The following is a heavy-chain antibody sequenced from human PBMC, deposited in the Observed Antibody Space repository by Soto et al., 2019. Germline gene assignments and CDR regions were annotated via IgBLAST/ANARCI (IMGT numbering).Heavy chain of an antibody. CDR1: GGSISSSSYY. V-gene: IGHV4-39*01. Sequence: SETLSLTCTVSGGSISSSSYYWGWIRQPPGKGLEWIGSIYYSGSTYYNPSLKSRVTISVDTSKNQFSLKLSSVTAADTAVYYCARHFPHEIAVAGIWYFDYWGQGTLVTVSS. D-gene: IGHD6-19*01. J-gene: IGHJ4*02. CDR3: ARHFPHEIAVAGIWYFDY. CDR2: IYYSGST.